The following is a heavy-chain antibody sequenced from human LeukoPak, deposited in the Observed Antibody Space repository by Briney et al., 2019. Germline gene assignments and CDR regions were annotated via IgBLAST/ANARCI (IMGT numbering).Heavy chain of an antibody. J-gene: IGHJ4*02. V-gene: IGHV1-8*01. CDR1: GYTFTSYD. CDR2: MSPNSGDT. Sequence: ASVKVSCTASGYTFTSYDFNWVRQATGQRPEWMGWMSPNSGDTGYAQKFQDRVTMTRNTSISTAYMELSSLRSDDTAVYYCARGPRNWGYDYWGPGTLVTVSS. CDR3: ARGPRNWGYDY. D-gene: IGHD7-27*01.